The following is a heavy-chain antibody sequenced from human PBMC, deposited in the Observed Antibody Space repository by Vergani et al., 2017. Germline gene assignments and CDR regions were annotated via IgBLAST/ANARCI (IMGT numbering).Heavy chain of an antibody. CDR1: GGSIRSTFYY. D-gene: IGHD6-13*01. J-gene: IGHJ6*03. CDR2: IYYSGST. CDR3: ARHKEQLVHGNYYYYYYMDV. Sequence: QLQLQESDPGLVKPSETLSLTCTVSGGSIRSTFYYWGWIRQPPGKGLEWIGTIYYSGSTYYNPSLKSRVTISVDTSKNQFSLKLNSVTAADTAVYYCARHKEQLVHGNYYYYYYMDVWGKGTTVTVSS. V-gene: IGHV4-39*01.